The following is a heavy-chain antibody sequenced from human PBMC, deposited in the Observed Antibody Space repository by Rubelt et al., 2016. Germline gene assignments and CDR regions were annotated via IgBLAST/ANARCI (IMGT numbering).Heavy chain of an antibody. CDR3: SRPYYDVWSGYFFDI. J-gene: IGHJ3*02. Sequence: QVQLQQWGAGLLKPSETLSLTCTVSGGSISSSSYYWGWIRQPPGKGLEWIGSIYYSGSTYYNPSVNSEFTNAADTSKKQFSLKLGSVTAADTAVYYCSRPYYDVWSGYFFDIWGQGTMVTVSS. D-gene: IGHD3-3*01. CDR1: GGSISSSSYY. V-gene: IGHV4-39*01. CDR2: IYYSGST.